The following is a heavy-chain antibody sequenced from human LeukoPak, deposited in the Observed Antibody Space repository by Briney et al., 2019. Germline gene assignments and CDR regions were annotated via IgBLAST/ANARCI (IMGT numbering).Heavy chain of an antibody. Sequence: PGGSLRLSCAASGFTFSSYSMNWVRQAPGKGLEWVSSISSSSSYIYYADSVKGRFPISRDNAKNSLYLQMNSLRAEDTAVYYCAREPGTSYYYGMDVWGQGTTVTVSS. CDR3: AREPGTSYYYGMDV. V-gene: IGHV3-21*01. D-gene: IGHD6-13*01. CDR1: GFTFSSYS. J-gene: IGHJ6*02. CDR2: ISSSSSYI.